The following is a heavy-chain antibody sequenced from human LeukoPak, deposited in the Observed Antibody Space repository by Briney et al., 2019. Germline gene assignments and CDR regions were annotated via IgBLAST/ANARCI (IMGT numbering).Heavy chain of an antibody. J-gene: IGHJ5*02. CDR1: GFPFDDYA. CDR3: AREKDILTGYNWFDP. D-gene: IGHD3-9*01. V-gene: IGHV3-9*01. CDR2: ISWNSGSI. Sequence: SLSLSCAASGFPFDDYAMHWVRQAPGKGLEWVSGISWNSGSICSAESVKGRFTISRDNAKKSLYLERNSLRAEDTAVYYGAREKDILTGYNWFDPWGQGTLVTVSS.